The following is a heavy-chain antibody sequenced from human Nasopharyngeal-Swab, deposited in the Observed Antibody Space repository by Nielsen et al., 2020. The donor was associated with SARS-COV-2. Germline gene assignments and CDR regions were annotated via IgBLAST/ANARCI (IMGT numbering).Heavy chain of an antibody. J-gene: IGHJ3*02. CDR2: IYYSGST. V-gene: IGHV4-31*03. Sequence: SETLSLTCTVSGGSISSGGYYWSWIRQHPGKGLEWIGYIYYSGSTYYNPSLKSRVTISVDTSKNQFSLKLSSVTAADTAVYYCVRRAILRYFDWLVEADAFDIWGQGTMVTVSS. D-gene: IGHD3-9*01. CDR1: GGSISSGGYY. CDR3: VRRAILRYFDWLVEADAFDI.